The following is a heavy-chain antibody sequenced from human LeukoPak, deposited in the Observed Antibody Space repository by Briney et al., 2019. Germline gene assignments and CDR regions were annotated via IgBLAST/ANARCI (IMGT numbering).Heavy chain of an antibody. D-gene: IGHD3-16*02. CDR2: ISAYNGNT. CDR3: ARASVRLGELSLLP. Sequence: ASVKVSCKASGYTFTSYGISWVRQAPGQGLEWMGWISAYNGNTNYAQKLQGRVTMTTDTSTSTAYMELSSLRSEDTAVYYCARASVRLGELSLLPWGQGTLVTVSS. CDR1: GYTFTSYG. J-gene: IGHJ5*02. V-gene: IGHV1-18*01.